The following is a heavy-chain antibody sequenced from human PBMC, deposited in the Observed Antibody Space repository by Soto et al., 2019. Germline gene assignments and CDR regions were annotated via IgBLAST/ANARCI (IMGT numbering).Heavy chain of an antibody. CDR1: GGSMSSYF. V-gene: IGHV4-59*08. Sequence: SETLSLTCSLSGGSMSSYFWSWLRQPPGRGLEWIGYISDSGSTNYKTSLKSRVIISVDTSKNQFSLKLTSVTAADTAVYHCARHVGNSPPGSWGQGTLVTVSS. CDR2: ISDSGST. J-gene: IGHJ4*02. D-gene: IGHD1-26*01. CDR3: ARHVGNSPPGS.